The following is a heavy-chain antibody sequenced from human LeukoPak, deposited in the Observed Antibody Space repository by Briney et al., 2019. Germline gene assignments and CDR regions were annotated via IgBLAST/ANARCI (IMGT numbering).Heavy chain of an antibody. D-gene: IGHD6-19*01. CDR3: AREGRQWLVSQYYFDY. Sequence: ASVKVSCKASGYTFTSYALNWVRQAPGQGLEWMGWINTNTGNPTYAQGFTGRFVFSLDTSVSTAYLQISSLKAEDTAVYYCAREGRQWLVSQYYFDYWGQGTLVTVSS. J-gene: IGHJ4*02. CDR2: INTNTGNP. CDR1: GYTFTSYA. V-gene: IGHV7-4-1*02.